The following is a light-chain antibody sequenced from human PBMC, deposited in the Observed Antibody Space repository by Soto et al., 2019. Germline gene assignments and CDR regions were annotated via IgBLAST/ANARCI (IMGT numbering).Light chain of an antibody. V-gene: IGLV1-40*01. CDR3: QSYDSSLSVV. Sequence: QPVLTQPPSVSGAPGQRVTISCTGSGSNIGAGYDVHWYQQVPGTAPKLLIYGNTNRPSGVPDRFSGSKSDFSASLAITGLQAEDEADYYCQSYDSSLSVVFGGGTKLTVL. CDR2: GNT. J-gene: IGLJ2*01. CDR1: GSNIGAGYD.